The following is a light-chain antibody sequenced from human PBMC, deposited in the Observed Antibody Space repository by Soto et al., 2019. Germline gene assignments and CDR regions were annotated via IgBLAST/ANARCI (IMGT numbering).Light chain of an antibody. CDR2: DVT. Sequence: QSALTQPASVSGSPGQSITISCTGTSSDVGRYNYVSWYQQHPGKAPKLLIYDVTTRPSVVSKRFSGSKSGNTASLTISGLQAEDDADFYCSSYTTSSTYVFGTGTKLTVL. J-gene: IGLJ1*01. V-gene: IGLV2-14*01. CDR1: SSDVGRYNY. CDR3: SSYTTSSTYV.